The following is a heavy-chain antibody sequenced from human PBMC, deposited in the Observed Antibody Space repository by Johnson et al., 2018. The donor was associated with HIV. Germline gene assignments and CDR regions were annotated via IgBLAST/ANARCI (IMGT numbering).Heavy chain of an antibody. CDR3: ARDLAPRPPARLDVFDV. Sequence: VHLVESGGGVVQPGRSLRLSCVVSGFSFSGFAMHWVRQAPGKGLDWMAVISYDGRNQQYAESVKGRFTISRDNYKNTLYLQMSSVRPEDTAVYYCARDLAPRPPARLDVFDVWGQGTMVTVS. V-gene: IGHV3-30-3*01. CDR2: ISYDGRNQ. CDR1: GFSFSGFA. J-gene: IGHJ3*01. D-gene: IGHD2-15*01.